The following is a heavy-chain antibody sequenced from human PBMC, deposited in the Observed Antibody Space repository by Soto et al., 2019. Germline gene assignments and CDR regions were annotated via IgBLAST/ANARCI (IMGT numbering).Heavy chain of an antibody. V-gene: IGHV3-30-3*01. D-gene: IGHD2-2*02. CDR2: ISYDGSNK. CDR3: AREGDGQHTLMDV. CDR1: GFTFSSYA. J-gene: IGHJ6*02. Sequence: GGSLRLSCAASGFTFSSYAMHWVRQAPGKGLEWVAVISYDGSNKYYADSVKGRFTISRDNSKNTLYLQMNSLRAEDTAVYYCAREGDGQHTLMDVWGQGTTVTVSS.